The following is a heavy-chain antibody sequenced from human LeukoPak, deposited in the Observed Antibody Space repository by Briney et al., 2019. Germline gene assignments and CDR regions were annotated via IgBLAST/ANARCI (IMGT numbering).Heavy chain of an antibody. CDR2: MNPNSGNT. Sequence: GASVKLSCKASGYTFSSYDINWVRQAIGQGLEWMGWMNPNSGNTGYAQKFQGRVTMTRNTSISTAYMELSSLRSEDTAVYYCARAGGLYGYYYYYGMDVWGQGTTVTVSS. CDR3: ARAGGLYGYYYYYGMDV. V-gene: IGHV1-8*01. J-gene: IGHJ6*02. D-gene: IGHD2-15*01. CDR1: GYTFSSYD.